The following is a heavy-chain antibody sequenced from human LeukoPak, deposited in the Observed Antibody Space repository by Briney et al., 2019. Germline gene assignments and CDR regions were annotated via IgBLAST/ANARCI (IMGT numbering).Heavy chain of an antibody. CDR1: GFTFSSYE. CDR3: AKDLTRCSSGSCYSDYYDY. CDR2: IYSGGST. V-gene: IGHV3-66*01. D-gene: IGHD2-15*01. J-gene: IGHJ4*02. Sequence: GGSLRLSCAASGFTFSSYEMNWVRQAPGKGLEWVSVIYSGGSTYYADSVRGRFTISRDNSKNTLYLQMNSLRAEDTAVYYCAKDLTRCSSGSCYSDYYDYWGQGTLVTVSS.